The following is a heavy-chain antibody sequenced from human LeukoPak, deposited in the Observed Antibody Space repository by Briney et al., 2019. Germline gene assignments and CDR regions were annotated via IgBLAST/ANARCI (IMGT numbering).Heavy chain of an antibody. J-gene: IGHJ4*02. V-gene: IGHV3-21*01. Sequence: GGSLRLSCAASGFTFSSYSMNWVRQAPGKGLEWVSSISSSSSYIHYADSVKGRFTISRDNAKNSLYLQMNSLRAEDTAVYYCARDAGGSYRNNAFDYWGQGTLVTVSS. CDR3: ARDAGGSYRNNAFDY. CDR2: ISSSSSYI. CDR1: GFTFSSYS. D-gene: IGHD1-26*01.